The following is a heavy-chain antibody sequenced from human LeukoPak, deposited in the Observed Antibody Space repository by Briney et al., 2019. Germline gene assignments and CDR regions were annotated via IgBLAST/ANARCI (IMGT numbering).Heavy chain of an antibody. Sequence: GGSLRLSCAASGFTFSSYWMNWVRQAPGKGLVWVSRIASDGSSTTYADSVKGRFSISRDNAKNTLYLQMNSLRVEDTAVYYCARGRPHGNDYWGQGALVTVSS. J-gene: IGHJ4*02. V-gene: IGHV3-74*01. CDR1: GFTFSSYW. CDR3: ARGRPHGNDY. D-gene: IGHD4-23*01. CDR2: IASDGSST.